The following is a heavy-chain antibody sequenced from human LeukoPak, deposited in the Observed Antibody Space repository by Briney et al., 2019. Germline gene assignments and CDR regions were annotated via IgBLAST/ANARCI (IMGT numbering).Heavy chain of an antibody. V-gene: IGHV3-23*01. J-gene: IGHJ3*02. Sequence: GGSLRLSCAASGFTFSSYAMSWVRQAPGKGLEWVSAISGTGGSTYYAGSVKGRFTISRDNSKNTLYLQMNSLRGEDTAVYYCAKLMAFSLGAFDIWGQGTMVTVSS. CDR2: ISGTGGST. D-gene: IGHD3-10*01. CDR1: GFTFSSYA. CDR3: AKLMAFSLGAFDI.